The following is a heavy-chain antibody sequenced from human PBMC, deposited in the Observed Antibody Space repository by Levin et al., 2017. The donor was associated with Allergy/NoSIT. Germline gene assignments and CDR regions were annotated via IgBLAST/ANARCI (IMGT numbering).Heavy chain of an antibody. V-gene: IGHV4-39*01. CDR1: GGSISSSRYY. CDR2: MYYSGST. CDR3: ARGSVTGNAFDI. Sequence: PSQTLSLTCTVSGGSISSSRYYWGWIRQPPGKGLEWIGSMYYSGSTYYRPSLKSRVTISVDTSKNQFSLKLSSVTAADTAVYYCARGSVTGNAFDIWGQGTMVTVSS. J-gene: IGHJ3*02. D-gene: IGHD2-21*02.